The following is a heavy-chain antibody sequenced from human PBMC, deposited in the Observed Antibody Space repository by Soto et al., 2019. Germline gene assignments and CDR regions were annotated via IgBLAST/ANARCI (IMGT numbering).Heavy chain of an antibody. Sequence: QVQLQQWGAGLLNPSETLSLTCAVFGGSFTGYYWSWIRQSPGKGLEWIGEINGSGSTNYNPSLKSRVNMSIDTSRNQFSRKLSSVTAADTAVFFCASRMGSGKYYFGDWGPGTLVAVSS. CDR1: GGSFTGYY. CDR2: INGSGST. V-gene: IGHV4-34*01. J-gene: IGHJ4*02. CDR3: ASRMGSGKYYFGD. D-gene: IGHD3-10*01.